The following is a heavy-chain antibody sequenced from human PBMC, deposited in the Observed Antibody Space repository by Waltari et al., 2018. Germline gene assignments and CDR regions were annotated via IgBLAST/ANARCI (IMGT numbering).Heavy chain of an antibody. CDR2: INPSGGST. CDR1: GYTFTSYY. J-gene: IGHJ6*03. D-gene: IGHD1-26*01. CDR3: ATKEGGTAPAYMDV. V-gene: IGHV1-46*01. Sequence: QVQLVQSGAEVKKPGASVKVSCKASGYTFTSYYMHWVRQAPGQGLEWMGIINPSGGSTSYAKKFQGRVTMTRDTSTGTVYMELSSLRSEDTAVYYCATKEGGTAPAYMDVWGKGTTVTVSS.